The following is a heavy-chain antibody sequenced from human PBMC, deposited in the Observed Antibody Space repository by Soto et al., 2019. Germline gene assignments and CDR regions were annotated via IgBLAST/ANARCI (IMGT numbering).Heavy chain of an antibody. D-gene: IGHD3-10*01. CDR3: ARGEAIGDDP. CDR2: IKQDGSEK. J-gene: IGHJ5*02. CDR1: GFTFSSYW. Sequence: EVQLVESGGGLAQPGGSLRLSCAASGFTFSSYWMTWVRQAPGKGLEWVANIKQDGSEKYYVDSVKGRFTISRDNAKNSLSLQMNKLRVDDTAVYYCARGEAIGDDPWGHGTLVTVSS. V-gene: IGHV3-7*01.